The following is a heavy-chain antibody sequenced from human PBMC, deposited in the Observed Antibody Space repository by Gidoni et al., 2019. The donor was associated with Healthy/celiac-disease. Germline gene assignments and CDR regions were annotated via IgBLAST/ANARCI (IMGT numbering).Heavy chain of an antibody. CDR2: SSGSGGST. CDR3: AKGGGYDSHFDY. J-gene: IGHJ4*02. V-gene: IGHV3-23*01. Sequence: EVQLLESGGGLVQPGGSLRLSCAASGFNFSSYAMSWVRLAPGKGLEWVSASSGSGGSTYYADSVKGRFTISRDNSKNTLYLQMNSLRAEDTAVYYCAKGGGYDSHFDYWGQGTLVTVSS. CDR1: GFNFSSYA. D-gene: IGHD5-12*01.